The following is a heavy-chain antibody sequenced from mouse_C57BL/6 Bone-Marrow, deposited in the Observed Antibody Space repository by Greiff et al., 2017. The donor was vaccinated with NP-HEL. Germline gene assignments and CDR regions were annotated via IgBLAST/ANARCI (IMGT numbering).Heavy chain of an antibody. Sequence: VQRKQSGAELVKPGASVKLSCKASGYTFTSYWMHWVKQRPGRGLEWIGRIDPNSGGTKYNEKFKSKATLTVDKPSSTAYMQLSSLTSEDSAVYYCAREEDGYSDYFNYWGQGTTLTVSS. V-gene: IGHV1-72*01. CDR3: AREEDGYSDYFNY. CDR2: IDPNSGGT. D-gene: IGHD2-3*01. CDR1: GYTFTSYW. J-gene: IGHJ2*01.